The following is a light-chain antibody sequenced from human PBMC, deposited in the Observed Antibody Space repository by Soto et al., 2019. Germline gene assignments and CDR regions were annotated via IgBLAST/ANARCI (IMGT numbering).Light chain of an antibody. J-gene: IGKJ4*01. CDR2: GAT. CDR3: QQTFSVTPLT. Sequence: DIQMTHSPSSLSASVGETVTISCRASQSMRAYLNWYQHKPGKAPKLLIYGATSLHSGVPSRFSGSGSGTDFSLTISSLQPEDFATYYCQQTFSVTPLTFGGGTKWISN. V-gene: IGKV1-39*01. CDR1: QSMRAY.